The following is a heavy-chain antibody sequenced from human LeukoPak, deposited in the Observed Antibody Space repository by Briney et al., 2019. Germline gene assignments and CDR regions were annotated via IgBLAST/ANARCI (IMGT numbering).Heavy chain of an antibody. CDR2: IHYSGNT. V-gene: IGHV4-61*01. CDR1: GDSVRTNNYY. D-gene: IGHD4-23*01. CDR3: ARDPGYGGNSGLDY. Sequence: SQTLSLTCTVSGDSVRTNNYYWSWIRRPPGEGLEWIGYIHYSGNTNYNTSLRSRVTISVDTSKSQFSLKLSSVTAADTAVYYCARDPGYGGNSGLDYWGQGTLVTVSS. J-gene: IGHJ4*02.